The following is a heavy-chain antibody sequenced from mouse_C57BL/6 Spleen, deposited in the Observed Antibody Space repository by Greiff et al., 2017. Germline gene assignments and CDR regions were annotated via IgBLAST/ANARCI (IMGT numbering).Heavy chain of an antibody. Sequence: VQLQQPGAELVRPGSSVKLSCKASGYTFTSYWMDWVKQRPGQGLEWIGNIYPSDSETHYNQKFKDKATLTVDKSSSTAYMQLSSLTSEDSAVYYCARDYDGSSFDYWGQGTTLTVSS. V-gene: IGHV1-61*01. J-gene: IGHJ2*01. CDR3: ARDYDGSSFDY. CDR1: GYTFTSYW. CDR2: IYPSDSET. D-gene: IGHD1-1*01.